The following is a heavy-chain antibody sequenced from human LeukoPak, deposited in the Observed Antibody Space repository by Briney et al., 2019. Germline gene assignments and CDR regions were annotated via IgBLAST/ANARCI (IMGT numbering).Heavy chain of an antibody. CDR1: GFTFSNYS. CDR2: ISSSSSYI. Sequence: GGSLRLSCAASGFTFSNYSMNWVRQAPGKGLEWVSSISSSSSYIYYADSVKGRFTISRDNAKNSLYLQMNSLRAEDTAVYYCARDTGTYSSSWYSVAGNLDYWGQGTLVTVSS. J-gene: IGHJ4*02. CDR3: ARDTGTYSSSWYSVAGNLDY. D-gene: IGHD6-13*01. V-gene: IGHV3-21*01.